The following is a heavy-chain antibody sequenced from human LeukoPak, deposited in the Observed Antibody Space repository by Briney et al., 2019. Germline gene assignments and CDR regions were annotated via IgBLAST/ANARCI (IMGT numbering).Heavy chain of an antibody. J-gene: IGHJ4*02. CDR3: ARAYDSSGYWVY. D-gene: IGHD3-22*01. CDR2: IYPGDSDT. Sequence: GESLKISCKGSGYSFTSYWIGWVRHLPRKGLEWMGIIYPGDSDTRYSPSFQGQVTISADKSISTAYLQWSSLKASDTAMYYCARAYDSSGYWVYWGQGTLVTVSS. V-gene: IGHV5-51*01. CDR1: GYSFTSYW.